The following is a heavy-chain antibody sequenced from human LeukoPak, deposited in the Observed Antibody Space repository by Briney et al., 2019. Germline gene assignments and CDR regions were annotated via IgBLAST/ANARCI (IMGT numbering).Heavy chain of an antibody. J-gene: IGHJ4*02. CDR2: IYYSGST. CDR1: GGSINSGGYY. V-gene: IGHV4-31*11. D-gene: IGHD4-23*01. Sequence: SETLSLTCAVSGGSINSGGYYWSWIRQHPGKGLEWIGYIYYSGSTYYNPSLKSRVTISVDTSKNQFSLKLSSVTAADTAVYYCATSVGFPSSFDYWGQGTPVTVSS. CDR3: ATSVGFPSSFDY.